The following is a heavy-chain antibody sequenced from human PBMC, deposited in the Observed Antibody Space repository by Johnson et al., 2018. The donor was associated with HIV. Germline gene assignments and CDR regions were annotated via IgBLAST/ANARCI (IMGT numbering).Heavy chain of an antibody. CDR1: GFTFSSYA. CDR2: ISWNSGSI. CDR3: AKDIRPFVPVVPSRGFDI. D-gene: IGHD2-8*02. J-gene: IGHJ3*02. V-gene: IGHV3-9*01. Sequence: VQLVESGGGVVQPGGSLRLSCAASGFTFSSYAMSWVRQAPGKGLEWVSGISWNSGSIGYADSVKGRFTISRDNAKNSLYLQMNSLRTEDTALFYCAKDIRPFVPVVPSRGFDIWGQGTMVTVSS.